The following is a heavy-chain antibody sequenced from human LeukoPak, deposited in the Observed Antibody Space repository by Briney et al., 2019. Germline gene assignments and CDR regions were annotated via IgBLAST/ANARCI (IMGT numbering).Heavy chain of an antibody. Sequence: PGGSLRLSCAASGFTFSSYWMSWVRQAPGKGLEWVASIKQDGSEKYNVDSVKGRFTISRDNAKNSLYLQMNSLRAEDTALYYCARAPGEGCFDPWGQGTLVTVSS. V-gene: IGHV3-7*01. CDR1: GFTFSSYW. CDR3: ARAPGEGCFDP. CDR2: IKQDGSEK. D-gene: IGHD4-17*01. J-gene: IGHJ5*02.